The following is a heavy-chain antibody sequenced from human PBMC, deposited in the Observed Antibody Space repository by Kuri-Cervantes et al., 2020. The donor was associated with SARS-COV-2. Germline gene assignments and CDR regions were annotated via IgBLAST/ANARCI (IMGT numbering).Heavy chain of an antibody. J-gene: IGHJ3*02. CDR2: ISSSSSYI. V-gene: IGHV3-21*01. Sequence: GGSLRLSCAASGFTFSSYSMNWVRQAPGKGLEWVSSISSSSSYIYYADPVKGRFTISRDNAKNSLYLQMNSLRAEDTAVYYCARDRPSNYYGSGSSLDAFDIWGQGTMVTVSS. D-gene: IGHD3-10*01. CDR3: ARDRPSNYYGSGSSLDAFDI. CDR1: GFTFSSYS.